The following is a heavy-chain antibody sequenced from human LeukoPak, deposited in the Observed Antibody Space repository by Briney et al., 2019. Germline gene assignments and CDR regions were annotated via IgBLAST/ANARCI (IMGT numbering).Heavy chain of an antibody. CDR3: ARVSSSGWIGVDY. V-gene: IGHV4-39*07. J-gene: IGHJ4*02. CDR1: GGSISSSSYY. Sequence: SETLSLTCTVSGGSISSSSYYWGWIRQPPGKGLEWIGSIYYSGSTYYNPSLKSRVTISVDTSKNQFSLKLSSVTAADTAVYYCARVSSSGWIGVDYWGQGTLVTVSS. D-gene: IGHD6-19*01. CDR2: IYYSGST.